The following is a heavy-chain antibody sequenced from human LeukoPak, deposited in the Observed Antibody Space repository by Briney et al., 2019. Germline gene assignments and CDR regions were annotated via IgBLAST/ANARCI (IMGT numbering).Heavy chain of an antibody. CDR2: IYYSGST. J-gene: IGHJ3*02. Sequence: PSETLSLTCTVSGGSISSGGYYWSWIRQHPGKGLEWIGYIYYSGSTYYNPPLKSRVTISVDTSKNQFSLKLSSVTAADTAVYYCARVGLGTAVFIDAFDIWGQGTMVTVSS. CDR3: ARVGLGTAVFIDAFDI. D-gene: IGHD3-3*01. V-gene: IGHV4-31*03. CDR1: GGSISSGGYY.